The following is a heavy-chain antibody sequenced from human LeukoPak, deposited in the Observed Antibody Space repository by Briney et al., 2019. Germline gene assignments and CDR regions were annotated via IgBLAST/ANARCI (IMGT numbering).Heavy chain of an antibody. CDR1: GGSISSYY. V-gene: IGHV4-59*04. Sequence: SETLSLTCTVSGGSISSYYWSWIRQAPGKGLEWIGNIYDSGTTHYNPSLKSRVTISGDTSKNQFSLKLNSVTAADTAIYYCATHRRSGSGGSENAFEIWGQGTMVTVSS. CDR3: ATHRRSGSGGSENAFEI. J-gene: IGHJ3*02. CDR2: IYDSGTT. D-gene: IGHD5-12*01.